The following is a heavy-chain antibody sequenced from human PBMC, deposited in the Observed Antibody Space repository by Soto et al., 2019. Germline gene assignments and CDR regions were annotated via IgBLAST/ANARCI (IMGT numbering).Heavy chain of an antibody. V-gene: IGHV3-30-3*01. Sequence: PGGSLRLSCAASKFTFSSSTMHWVRQAPGKGLEWVAVISYDGSNKYYADSVKGRFTISRDNSMNKLYLQMNSLRDEDTAVYHCATDLKSKSIEVAGTFDYWGQGTLVTVS. CDR3: ATDLKSKSIEVAGTFDY. J-gene: IGHJ4*02. D-gene: IGHD6-19*01. CDR2: ISYDGSNK. CDR1: KFTFSSST.